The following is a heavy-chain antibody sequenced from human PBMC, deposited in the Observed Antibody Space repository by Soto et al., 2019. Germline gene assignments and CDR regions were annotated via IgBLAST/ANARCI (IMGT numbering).Heavy chain of an antibody. V-gene: IGHV3-53*01. CDR3: VSRIPSWVFDY. Sequence: GGSLRLSCGASGISVSDNYMGWVRQAPGRGLEWVSVMYAGGDTHYAVSVKGRCTISRYKSENTLYLQMNSLRDEDTGVYFCVSRIPSWVFDYWGRGTLVTVSS. CDR2: MYAGGDT. CDR1: GISVSDNY. J-gene: IGHJ4*01. D-gene: IGHD2-21*01.